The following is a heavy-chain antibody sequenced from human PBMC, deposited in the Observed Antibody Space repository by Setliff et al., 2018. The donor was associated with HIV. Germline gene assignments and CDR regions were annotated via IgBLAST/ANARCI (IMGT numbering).Heavy chain of an antibody. D-gene: IGHD7-27*01. CDR2: VSYDGSNE. CDR1: GFTFSSYA. CDR3: ARITGDLVYFDS. V-gene: IGHV3-30*04. Sequence: GGSLRLSCAASGFTFSSYAMHWVRQAPGKGLEWVAVVSYDGSNEYYPDSVKGRFTISRDNAKNSLYLQMNSLRAEDTAVYYCARITGDLVYFDSWGQGTPVTVSS. J-gene: IGHJ4*02.